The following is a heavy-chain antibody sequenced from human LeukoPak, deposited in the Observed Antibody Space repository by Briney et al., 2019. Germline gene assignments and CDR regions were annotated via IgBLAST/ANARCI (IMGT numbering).Heavy chain of an antibody. CDR2: ISWNSGSI. CDR1: GFTFDDYA. J-gene: IGHJ4*02. D-gene: IGHD6-19*01. V-gene: IGHV3-9*03. CDR3: ALQGEYSSGRYPLDY. Sequence: PGRSLRLSCAASGFTFDDYAMHWVRQAPGKGLEWVSGISWNSGSIGYADSVKGRFTISRDNAKNSLYLQMNSLRAEDMALYYCALQGEYSSGRYPLDYWGQGTLVTVSS.